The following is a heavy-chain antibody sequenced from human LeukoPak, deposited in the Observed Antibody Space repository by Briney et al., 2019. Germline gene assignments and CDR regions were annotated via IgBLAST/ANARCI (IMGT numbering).Heavy chain of an antibody. CDR2: INHSGST. Sequence: SETLSLTCAVYGGSFSGYYWSWIRQPPGKGLEWIGEINHSGSTNYNPSLKSRVTISVDTSKNQFSLKLSSVTAADTAVYYCARLKGIAAADLPYYYYGMDVWGQGTTVTVSS. CDR1: GGSFSGYY. V-gene: IGHV4-34*01. D-gene: IGHD6-13*01. J-gene: IGHJ6*02. CDR3: ARLKGIAAADLPYYYYGMDV.